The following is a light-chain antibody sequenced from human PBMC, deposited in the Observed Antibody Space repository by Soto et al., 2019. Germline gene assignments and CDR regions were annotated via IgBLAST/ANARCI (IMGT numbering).Light chain of an antibody. V-gene: IGKV1-5*03. J-gene: IGKJ1*01. Sequence: DIQMSQSPSSLAASVGDSVTITCRGSQSISIWLAWYQQKAGKAPKILIYKASSLESGVPSRFSGSGSGTEFTLTISSLQPDDFATYYCQQYSTYTPRTFGQGTKVDIK. CDR1: QSISIW. CDR3: QQYSTYTPRT. CDR2: KAS.